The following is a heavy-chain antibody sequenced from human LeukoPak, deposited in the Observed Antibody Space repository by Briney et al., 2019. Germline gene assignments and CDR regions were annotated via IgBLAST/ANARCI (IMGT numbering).Heavy chain of an antibody. J-gene: IGHJ4*02. CDR2: ISSLSGTI. D-gene: IGHD6-13*01. Sequence: GGSLRLSCAASGFTLSSYSMNWVRQAPGEGLEWVSYISSLSGTIYYADSVKGRFTISRDNAKNSLYLQMNSLRAEDTAVYYCARDWANGAGTGDYWGQGTLVTVSS. V-gene: IGHV3-48*01. CDR3: ARDWANGAGTGDY. CDR1: GFTLSSYS.